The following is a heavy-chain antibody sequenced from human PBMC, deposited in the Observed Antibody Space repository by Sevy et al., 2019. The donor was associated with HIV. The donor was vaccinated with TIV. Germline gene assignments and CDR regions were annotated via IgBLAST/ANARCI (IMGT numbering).Heavy chain of an antibody. V-gene: IGHV1-8*01. Sequence: ASVKVSCKASGYTFTSYDINWVRQATGQGLEWMGWMNPNSGNTGYAQKFQGRVTMTRNTSISTAYMELGSLRSDDTAVYYCAREWESSGWYYWGQGTLVTVSS. D-gene: IGHD6-19*01. CDR2: MNPNSGNT. J-gene: IGHJ4*02. CDR3: AREWESSGWYY. CDR1: GYTFTSYD.